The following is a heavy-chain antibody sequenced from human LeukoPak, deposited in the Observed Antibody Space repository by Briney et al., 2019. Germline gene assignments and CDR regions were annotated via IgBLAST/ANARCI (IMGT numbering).Heavy chain of an antibody. CDR2: IYYSGST. CDR1: GFTFSSYS. D-gene: IGHD6-6*01. J-gene: IGHJ4*02. CDR3: ARAYSSWIDY. V-gene: IGHV4-39*07. Sequence: GSLRLSCAASGFTFSSYSMNWVRQAPGKGLEWIGSIYYSGSTYHNPSLKSRVTISVDKSKNQFSLKVSSVAAADTAVYYCARAYSSWIDYWGQGTLVTVSS.